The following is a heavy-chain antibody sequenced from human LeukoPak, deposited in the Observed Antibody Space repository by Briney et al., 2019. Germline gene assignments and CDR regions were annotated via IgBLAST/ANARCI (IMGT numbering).Heavy chain of an antibody. CDR1: GFTFSNAW. D-gene: IGHD6-13*01. Sequence: GGPLRLSCAASGFTFSNAWMSWVRQAPGKGLEWVSGINWNGAGTVYGDSVKGRFTISRDNAKNSLYLQMNSLRAEDTAVYYCARDVGIAAAGNVYWGQGTLVTVSS. V-gene: IGHV3-20*04. J-gene: IGHJ4*02. CDR2: INWNGAGT. CDR3: ARDVGIAAAGNVY.